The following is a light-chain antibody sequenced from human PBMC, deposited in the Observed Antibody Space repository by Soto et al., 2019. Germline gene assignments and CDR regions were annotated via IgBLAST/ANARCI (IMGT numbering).Light chain of an antibody. Sequence: QSVVTQPPSVSGTPGQRVTISCSGRSSNIGSNAVNWYQQFPGRAPKVLIYNNNERPSGVPDRFSGSTSGTSASLAISGLQSEDDADYYCATWDDGLNSWVFGGGTKLTVL. V-gene: IGLV1-44*01. CDR1: SSNIGSNA. CDR2: NNN. J-gene: IGLJ3*02. CDR3: ATWDDGLNSWV.